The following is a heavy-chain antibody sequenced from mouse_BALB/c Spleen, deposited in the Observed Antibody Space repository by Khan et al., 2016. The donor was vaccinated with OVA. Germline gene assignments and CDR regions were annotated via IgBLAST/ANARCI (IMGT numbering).Heavy chain of an antibody. D-gene: IGHD1-1*01. CDR1: GFAFSSYD. CDR3: VRLQYYGSNYYFDY. Sequence: EVELVESGGGLVKPGGSLKLSCAASGFAFSSYDMSWVRQTPEKRLGWVAYISSGGGTTYYPDTVKGRFTVSRDKAKNTLYLQMSSLKSEDTAMYYYVRLQYYGSNYYFDYWGQGTTLTVSS. J-gene: IGHJ2*01. CDR2: ISSGGGTT. V-gene: IGHV5-12-1*01.